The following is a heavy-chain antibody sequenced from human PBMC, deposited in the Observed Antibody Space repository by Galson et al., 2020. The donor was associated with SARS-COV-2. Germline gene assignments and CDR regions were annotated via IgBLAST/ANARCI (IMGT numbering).Heavy chain of an antibody. V-gene: IGHV3-23*01. CDR2: LSGNAGST. D-gene: IGHD4-17*01. CDR3: AKRDSYGDYTAFFDY. Sequence: GGSLRLSCAASGFTFSNYAMSWVRQAPGKGLEWVSTLSGNAGSTYYADSVKGRFTISRDNFKNTLYLQMNSLRAEDTAVYYCAKRDSYGDYTAFFDYWGQGTLVTVSS. CDR1: GFTFSNYA. J-gene: IGHJ4*02.